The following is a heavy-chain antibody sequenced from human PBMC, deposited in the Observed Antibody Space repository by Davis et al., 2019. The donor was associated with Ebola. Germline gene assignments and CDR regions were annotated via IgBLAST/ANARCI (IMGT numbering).Heavy chain of an antibody. CDR3: ARRPGYSSGWYGDY. CDR1: GFTFSSYG. D-gene: IGHD6-19*01. V-gene: IGHV3-30*03. J-gene: IGHJ4*02. CDR2: ISYDGSNK. Sequence: GGSLRLSCAASGFTFSSYGMHWVRQAPGKGLEWVAVISYDGSNKYYADSVKGRFTISRDNSKNTLYLQMNSLRAEDTAVYYCARRPGYSSGWYGDYWGQGTLVTVSS.